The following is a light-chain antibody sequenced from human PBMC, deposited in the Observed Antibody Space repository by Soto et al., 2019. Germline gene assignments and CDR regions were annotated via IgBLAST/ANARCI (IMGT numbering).Light chain of an antibody. CDR1: QNVDSNY. J-gene: IGKJ1*01. Sequence: ESVGATCPRPMSFTPKERATLSCRASQNVDSNYLAWYQQKPGQAPRIIIFAASGRATGIPDRFSGSGSGTDFTLTISRLEPEDFTVYYCQQYGYLSCTFAQGSIVDIK. V-gene: IGKV3-20*01. CDR3: QQYGYLSCT. CDR2: AAS.